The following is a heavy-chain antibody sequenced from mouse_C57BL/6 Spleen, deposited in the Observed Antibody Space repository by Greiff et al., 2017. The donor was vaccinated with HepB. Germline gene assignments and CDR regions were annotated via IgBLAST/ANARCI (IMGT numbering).Heavy chain of an antibody. J-gene: IGHJ3*01. V-gene: IGHV1-50*01. D-gene: IGHD2-3*01. Sequence: VQLQQSGAELVKPGASVKLSCKASGYTFTSYWMQWVKQRPGQGLEWIGEIDPSDSYTNYNQKFKGKATLTVDTSSSTAYMQLSSLTSEDSAVYYCARRYEGFAYWGQGTLVTVSA. CDR3: ARRYEGFAY. CDR2: IDPSDSYT. CDR1: GYTFTSYW.